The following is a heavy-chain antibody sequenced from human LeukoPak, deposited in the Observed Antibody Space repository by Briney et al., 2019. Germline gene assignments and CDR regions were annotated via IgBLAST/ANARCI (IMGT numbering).Heavy chain of an antibody. CDR1: GGTFSSYA. Sequence: SVKVPCKASGGTFSSYAISWVRQAPGQGLEWMGRIIPIFGTANYAQKFQGRVTITTDESTSTAYMELSSLRSEDTAVYYCARDQRRRTTIFGVVSFPPYYYCMDVWGKGTTVTVSS. CDR3: ARDQRRRTTIFGVVSFPPYYYCMDV. D-gene: IGHD3-3*01. V-gene: IGHV1-69*05. CDR2: IIPIFGTA. J-gene: IGHJ6*03.